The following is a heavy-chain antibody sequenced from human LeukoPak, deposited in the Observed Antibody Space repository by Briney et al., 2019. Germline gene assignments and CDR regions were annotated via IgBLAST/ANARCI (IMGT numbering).Heavy chain of an antibody. V-gene: IGHV3-21*01. D-gene: IGHD5-12*01. CDR2: ISSSSSYI. J-gene: IGHJ4*02. CDR3: AKDGGYSGYDGEGFDY. CDR1: GFTFSSYS. Sequence: GGSLRLSCAASGFTFSSYSMNWVRQAPGKGLEWVSSISSSSSYIYYADSVKGRFTISRDNAKNSLYPQMNSLRAEDTAVYYCAKDGGYSGYDGEGFDYWGQGTPVTVSS.